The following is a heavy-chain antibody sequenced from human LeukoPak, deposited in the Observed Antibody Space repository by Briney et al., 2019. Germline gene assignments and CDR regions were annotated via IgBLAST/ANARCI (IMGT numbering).Heavy chain of an antibody. CDR1: GFTFGNSW. Sequence: PGGSLRLSCAASGFTFGNSWMSWVRQAPGKGLEWVANIKQDGSENYSVDSVKGRFTISRDNAKNSLYLQMNSLRAEDTAVYYCASGKSVTFGGVIVSFDYWGQGTLVTVSS. CDR3: ASGKSVTFGGVIVSFDY. CDR2: IKQDGSEN. J-gene: IGHJ4*02. V-gene: IGHV3-7*01. D-gene: IGHD3-16*02.